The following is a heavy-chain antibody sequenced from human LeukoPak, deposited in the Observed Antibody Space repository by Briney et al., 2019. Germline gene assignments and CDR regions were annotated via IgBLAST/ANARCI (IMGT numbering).Heavy chain of an antibody. Sequence: GGSVTLFCAASGFTFTSYGMSWVRQAPGKGLEWVSVIKGSGSSTYYADSVKGRFAISRDNSMNMVYLQLNSLRAEDTAVYYCAKGHGDYLWDYYEYWGQGAVDTVSS. D-gene: IGHD4-17*01. CDR1: GFTFTSYG. CDR2: IKGSGSST. V-gene: IGHV3-23*01. J-gene: IGHJ4*02. CDR3: AKGHGDYLWDYYEY.